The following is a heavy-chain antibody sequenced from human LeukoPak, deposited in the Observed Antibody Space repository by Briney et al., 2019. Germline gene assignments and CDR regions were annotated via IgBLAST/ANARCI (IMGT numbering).Heavy chain of an antibody. D-gene: IGHD3-22*01. Sequence: GXSLRLSCAASGFIFSNYEMNWGRQAPGKGLEWVSYISSSGTTIYYGDSVMGRFTISRDNARNSLYLQMNSLRAEDTAVYYCARGYFDSRGYYSPDTHDCWGQGTLVTVSS. V-gene: IGHV3-48*03. CDR1: GFIFSNYE. CDR2: ISSSGTTI. CDR3: ARGYFDSRGYYSPDTHDC. J-gene: IGHJ4*02.